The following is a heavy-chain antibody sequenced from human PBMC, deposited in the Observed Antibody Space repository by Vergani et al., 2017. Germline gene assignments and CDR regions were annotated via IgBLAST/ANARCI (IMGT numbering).Heavy chain of an antibody. CDR1: GGSISSSNW. CDR3: SRDCKCGSYDRSAPGCMAV. V-gene: IGHV4-4*01. J-gene: IGHJ6*02. CDR2: IYHSGST. D-gene: IGHD3-22*01. Sequence: QVQLQESGPGLVKPPGTLSLTCAVSGGSISSSNWWSWVRQPPGKGLEWIGEIYHSGSTNYNPSLKSRVTISVDKSKNQFSLKLSSVTEADTAVFSCSRDCKCGSYDRSAPGCMAVWGQGSTVTVS.